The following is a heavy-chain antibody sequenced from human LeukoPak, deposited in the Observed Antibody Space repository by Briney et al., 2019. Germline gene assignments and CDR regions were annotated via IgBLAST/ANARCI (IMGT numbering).Heavy chain of an antibody. CDR1: GFTFSSYW. CDR2: ISYDGSNK. CDR3: ARDRGNWFDP. Sequence: GGSLRLSCADSGFTFSSYWMSWVRQAPGKGLEWVAVISYDGSNKYYADSVKGRFTISRDNSKNTLYLQMNSLRAEDTAVYYCARDRGNWFDPWGQGTLVTVSS. J-gene: IGHJ5*02. D-gene: IGHD3-10*01. V-gene: IGHV3-30-3*01.